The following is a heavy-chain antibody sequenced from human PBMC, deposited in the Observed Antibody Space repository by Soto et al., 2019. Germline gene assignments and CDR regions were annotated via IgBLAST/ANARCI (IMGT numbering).Heavy chain of an antibody. J-gene: IGHJ4*02. D-gene: IGHD6-6*01. V-gene: IGHV3-23*01. CDR2: ISGNGGST. CDR1: GFTFSSYA. Sequence: GGSLRLSCAASGFTFSSYAMSWVRQAPGRGLEWVSIISGNGGSTYYAASVKGRFTISRDNTKNTLYLQMDSLTAEDTAVYYCAKGSEFSNSYTLDFDFWGQGALVTDSS. CDR3: AKGSEFSNSYTLDFDF.